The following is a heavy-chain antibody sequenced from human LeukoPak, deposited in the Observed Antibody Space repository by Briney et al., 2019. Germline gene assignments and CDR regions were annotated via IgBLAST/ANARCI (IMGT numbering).Heavy chain of an antibody. CDR2: ISSSGSTI. J-gene: IGHJ6*02. V-gene: IGHV3-11*01. CDR3: ARQTRFYSGYDYYYYGMDV. D-gene: IGHD5-12*01. CDR1: GFTFSDYY. Sequence: GGSLRLSCAASGFTFSDYYMSWIRQAPGKGLEWVSYISSSGSTIYYADSVKGRFTISRDNAKNSLYLQMNSLRAEDTAVYYCARQTRFYSGYDYYYYGMDVWGQGTTVTVSS.